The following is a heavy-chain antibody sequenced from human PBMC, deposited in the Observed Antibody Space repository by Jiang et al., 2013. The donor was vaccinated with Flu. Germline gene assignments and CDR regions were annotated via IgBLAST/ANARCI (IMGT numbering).Heavy chain of an antibody. Sequence: VQLVESGGDLVKPGESLRVSCVASGFTFSNAWMSWFRRAPGKGLEWVGLSKSEADGGTIDYAAPVKGRFTISRDDSKNTLYLQMNSLKTEDTGLYYCAAGRLWGQGTRVTVSS. V-gene: IGHV3-15*01. CDR2: SKSEADGGTI. J-gene: IGHJ4*02. CDR3: AAGRL. CDR1: GFTFSNAW.